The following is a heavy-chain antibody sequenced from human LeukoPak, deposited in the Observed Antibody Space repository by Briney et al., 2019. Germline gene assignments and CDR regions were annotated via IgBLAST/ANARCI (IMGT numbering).Heavy chain of an antibody. CDR3: ARGRDIIAAAGTFDY. V-gene: IGHV4-34*01. Sequence: SETLSLTCAVYGGSFSGYYWSWIRQPPGKGLEWIGEINHSGSTNYNPSLKSRVTISVDTSKNQFSLKLSSVTAADTAVYYCARGRDIIAAAGTFDYWGQGTLVTVSS. J-gene: IGHJ4*02. D-gene: IGHD6-13*01. CDR2: INHSGST. CDR1: GGSFSGYY.